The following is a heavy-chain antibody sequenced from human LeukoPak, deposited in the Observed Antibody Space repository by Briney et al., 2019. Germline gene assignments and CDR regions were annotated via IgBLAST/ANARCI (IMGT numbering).Heavy chain of an antibody. D-gene: IGHD1/OR15-1a*01. CDR2: IYTSGST. J-gene: IGHJ5*02. CDR3: ARESIRGTSWFDP. V-gene: IGHV4-61*02. Sequence: PSETLSLTCTVSGGSISSGSYYWSWIRQPAGKGLEWIGRIYTSGSTNYNPSLKSRVTISVDTSKNQFSLKLSSVTAADTAVYYCARESIRGTSWFDPWGQGTLVTVSS. CDR1: GGSISSGSYY.